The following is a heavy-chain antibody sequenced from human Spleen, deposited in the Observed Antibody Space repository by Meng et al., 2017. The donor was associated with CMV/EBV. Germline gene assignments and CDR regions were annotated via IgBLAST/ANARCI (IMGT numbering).Heavy chain of an antibody. CDR3: ARETSYTSGWYGYMDS. CDR2: VNHGGIT. Sequence: SQTLSLTCAVYGGSFSAYYWNWIRQPPGKGLEWIGEVNHGGITNYNPSLKSRVTISVDTSKNQFSLNLNSVTAADTAIYYCARETSYTSGWYGYMDSWGQGSLVTVSS. V-gene: IGHV4-34*01. D-gene: IGHD6-19*01. J-gene: IGHJ5*01. CDR1: GGSFSAYY.